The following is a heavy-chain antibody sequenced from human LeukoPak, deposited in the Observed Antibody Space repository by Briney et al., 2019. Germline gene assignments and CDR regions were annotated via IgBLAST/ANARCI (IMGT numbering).Heavy chain of an antibody. Sequence: ASVKVSCKASGYTFTSYDINWFRQAPGQGLEWMGWVNPNSASTDYAQRFQGRVTMTGDTSINTAYMELRSLRSDDTAVYYCAREGLGELTLDYWGQGTLVTVSS. V-gene: IGHV1-8*01. CDR3: AREGLGELTLDY. J-gene: IGHJ4*02. CDR1: GYTFTSYD. D-gene: IGHD3-16*01. CDR2: VNPNSAST.